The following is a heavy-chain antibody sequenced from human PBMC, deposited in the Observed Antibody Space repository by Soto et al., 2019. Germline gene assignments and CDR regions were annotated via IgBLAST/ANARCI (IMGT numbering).Heavy chain of an antibody. CDR3: ARDASITTSYLPY. Sequence: EVQLVESGGGLVQPGRSLRLSCVTSGFTFDDYAMHWVQQAPGKGLEWVSSISWNSGNIDYADSGKGRFTVSRDNARNSLYLHMDSLRSEDTALYYCARDASITTSYLPYWGQGTLVTVSS. D-gene: IGHD1-1*01. CDR1: GFTFDDYA. V-gene: IGHV3-9*01. CDR2: ISWNSGNI. J-gene: IGHJ4*02.